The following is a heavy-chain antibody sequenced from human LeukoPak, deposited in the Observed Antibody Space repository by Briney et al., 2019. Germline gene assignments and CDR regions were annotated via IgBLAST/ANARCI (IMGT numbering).Heavy chain of an antibody. V-gene: IGHV3-20*01. J-gene: IGHJ4*02. CDR1: GFTFDDYG. Sequence: GGSLRLSCAASGFTFDDYGMSWVRQAPGKGQEWVSGINWNGGSTGYADSVKGRFTISRDNAKNSLYLQMNNLRAEDTALYHCARPMTTVTTTLGYWGQGTLVTVSS. CDR2: INWNGGST. D-gene: IGHD4-17*01. CDR3: ARPMTTVTTTLGY.